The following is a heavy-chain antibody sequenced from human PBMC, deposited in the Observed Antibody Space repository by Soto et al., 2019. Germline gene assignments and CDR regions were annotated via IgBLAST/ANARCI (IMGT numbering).Heavy chain of an antibody. CDR1: GYTLTELS. D-gene: IGHD3-10*01. CDR3: ATDITNSGSYSDDDY. Sequence: ASVKVSCKVSGYTLTELSMHWVRQAPGKGLEWMGGFDPEDGETIYAQKFQGRVTMTEDTSTDTAYMELSSLRSEDTAVYHCATDITNSGSYSDDDYWGQGTLVTVSS. J-gene: IGHJ4*02. CDR2: FDPEDGET. V-gene: IGHV1-24*01.